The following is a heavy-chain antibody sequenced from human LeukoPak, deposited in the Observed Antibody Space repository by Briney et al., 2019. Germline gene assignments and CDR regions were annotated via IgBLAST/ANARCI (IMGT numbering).Heavy chain of an antibody. CDR1: GGSFSGYY. CDR2: INHRGST. J-gene: IGHJ5*02. CDR3: ARIYETSRSNYGKLFDP. D-gene: IGHD3-22*01. Sequence: SETLSLTCAVYGGSFSGYYWSWIRQPPTKGLEWIGGINHRGSTNYNTSLKSRVTLLVDTSKNQFSLKLSSVTAADTAVYYCARIYETSRSNYGKLFDPWGQGTLVTVSS. V-gene: IGHV4-34*01.